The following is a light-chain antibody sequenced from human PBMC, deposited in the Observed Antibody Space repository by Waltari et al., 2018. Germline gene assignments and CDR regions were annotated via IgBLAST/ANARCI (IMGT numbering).Light chain of an antibody. Sequence: QSALTQPASVSGSPGQSITISCTGTSSDVGGYNHVSWYQQHPGKAPKLMIYDVSSRPSGVSNRFFGAKSGNTASLTSYGLQAEDEAVYFCSSYSTSITPYVFGTGTKVTVL. CDR1: SSDVGGYNH. V-gene: IGLV2-14*03. CDR2: DVS. J-gene: IGLJ1*01. CDR3: SSYSTSITPYV.